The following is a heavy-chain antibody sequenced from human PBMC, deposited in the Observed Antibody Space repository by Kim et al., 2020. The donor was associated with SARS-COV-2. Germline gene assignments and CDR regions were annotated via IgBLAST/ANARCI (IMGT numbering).Heavy chain of an antibody. CDR3: ARVQKHLGDN. J-gene: IGHJ1*01. D-gene: IGHD2-21*02. CDR1: GGSVSSGSHY. Sequence: SETLSLTCTVSGGSVSSGSHYWSWIRQPPGKGLEWIGYIYYSGSTTYNPSLKSRVTISVDTSKNQFSSKLSSVIAADTAADYCARVQKHLGDNWGQGTL. V-gene: IGHV4-61*01. CDR2: IYYSGST.